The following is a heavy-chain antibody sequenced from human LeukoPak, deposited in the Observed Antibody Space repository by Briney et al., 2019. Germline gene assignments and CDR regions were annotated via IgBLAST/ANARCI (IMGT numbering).Heavy chain of an antibody. V-gene: IGHV4-39*01. J-gene: IGHJ3*02. CDR2: IYYSGST. CDR1: GGSISSSSYY. Sequence: KASETLSLTCTVSGGSISSSSYYWGWIRQPPGKGLEWIGSIYYSGSTYYNPSLKSRVTIPVDTSKNQFSLKLSSVTAADTAVYYCARPGWAAVADDAFDIWGQGTMVTVSS. D-gene: IGHD6-19*01. CDR3: ARPGWAAVADDAFDI.